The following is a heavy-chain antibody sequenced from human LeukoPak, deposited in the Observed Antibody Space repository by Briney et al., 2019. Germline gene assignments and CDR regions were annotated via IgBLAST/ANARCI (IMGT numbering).Heavy chain of an antibody. J-gene: IGHJ4*02. CDR2: IYYSGST. CDR3: ARGGGYGDYYFDY. CDR1: SGSISSYF. Sequence: PSETLSLTCTVSSGSISSYFWSWIRQPPGKGLEWIGYIYYSGSTNYNPSLKSRVTISVDTSMNQFSLKLSSVTRADTAVYYCARGGGYGDYYFDYWGQGSLVTASS. V-gene: IGHV4-59*01. D-gene: IGHD4-17*01.